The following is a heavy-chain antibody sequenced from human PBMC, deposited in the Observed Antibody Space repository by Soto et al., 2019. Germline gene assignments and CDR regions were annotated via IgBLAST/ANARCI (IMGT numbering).Heavy chain of an antibody. J-gene: IGHJ4*02. CDR3: AKTRQYSSSPIDH. V-gene: IGHV3-23*01. CDR1: RITFSSYA. D-gene: IGHD6-6*01. Sequence: GGSLRLSCAASRITFSSYAMSWVRQAPGKGLEWVSGISGGAESTYYADSVKGRFTISRDNSKNTLYLQMNSLRAEDTAVYYCAKTRQYSSSPIDHWGQGTLVTVSS. CDR2: ISGGAEST.